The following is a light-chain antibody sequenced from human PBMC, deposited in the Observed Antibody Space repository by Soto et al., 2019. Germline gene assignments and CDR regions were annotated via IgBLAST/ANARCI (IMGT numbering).Light chain of an antibody. Sequence: EIVLTQSPGTLSLSPLEIATLSCMASQSVSNSYLAWYQQKPGQAPRLLIYGASNRATGIPDRFSGSGSGTDFTLTISRLETEDFAVYYCQQYGSSGTFGQGTKVDIK. CDR1: QSVSNSY. J-gene: IGKJ1*01. CDR2: GAS. V-gene: IGKV3-20*01. CDR3: QQYGSSGT.